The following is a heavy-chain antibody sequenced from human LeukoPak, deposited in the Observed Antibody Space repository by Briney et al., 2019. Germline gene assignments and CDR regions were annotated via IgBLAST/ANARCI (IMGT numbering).Heavy chain of an antibody. CDR3: AREKNGNEPFDY. J-gene: IGHJ4*02. CDR2: INHSGST. Sequence: SETLSLTCAVYGGSFSGYYWSWVRQPPGKGLEWIGEINHSGSTNYNPSLKSRVTILVDTSKNQFSLKVSSVTAADTAVYYCAREKNGNEPFDYWGQGTLVTVSS. CDR1: GGSFSGYY. V-gene: IGHV4-34*01. D-gene: IGHD4-23*01.